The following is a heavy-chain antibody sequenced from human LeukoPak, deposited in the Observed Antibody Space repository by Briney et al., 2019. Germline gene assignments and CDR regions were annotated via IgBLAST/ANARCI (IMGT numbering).Heavy chain of an antibody. CDR3: ARVSVRWRSTAKLYYFDY. CDR2: INHSGST. CDR1: GGSISSDF. Sequence: PSETLSLTCTVSGGSISSDFWSWIRQPPGKGLEWIGEINHSGSTNYNPSLKSRVTISVDTSKNQFSLKLSSVTAADTAVYYCARVSVRWRSTAKLYYFDYWGQGTLVTVSS. D-gene: IGHD5-18*01. V-gene: IGHV4-34*01. J-gene: IGHJ4*02.